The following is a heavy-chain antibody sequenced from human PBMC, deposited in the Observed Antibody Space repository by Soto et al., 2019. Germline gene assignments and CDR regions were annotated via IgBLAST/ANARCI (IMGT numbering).Heavy chain of an antibody. J-gene: IGHJ4*02. D-gene: IGHD3-22*01. V-gene: IGHV4-34*01. Sequence: SDTLSLTCAVYGGSFSGYYWSWIRQPPGKGLEWIGEINHSGSTNYNPSLKSRVTISVDTSKNQFSLKLSSVTAADTAVYYCARQSKRAYYYDNSGPPRPFDYWGQGALVTVSS. CDR2: INHSGST. CDR1: GGSFSGYY. CDR3: ARQSKRAYYYDNSGPPRPFDY.